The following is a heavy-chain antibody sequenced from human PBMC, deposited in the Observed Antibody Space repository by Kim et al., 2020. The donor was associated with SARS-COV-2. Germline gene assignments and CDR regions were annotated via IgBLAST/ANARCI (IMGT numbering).Heavy chain of an antibody. CDR1: GFTFGDYA. V-gene: IGHV3-9*01. CDR3: AKDNGGDGYNYADY. D-gene: IGHD5-12*01. CDR2: ISWNSGSI. J-gene: IGHJ4*02. Sequence: GGSLRLSCAASGFTFGDYAMHWVRQAPGKGLEWVSGISWNSGSIGYADSVKGRFTISRDNAKNSLYLQMNSLRAEDTALYYCAKDNGGDGYNYADYWGQGTLVTVSS.